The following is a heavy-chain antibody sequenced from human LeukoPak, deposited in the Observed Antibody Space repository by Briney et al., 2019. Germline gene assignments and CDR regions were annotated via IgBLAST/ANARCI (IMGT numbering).Heavy chain of an antibody. V-gene: IGHV3-21*01. Sequence: AGSLRLSCAASGFTFSSYSMNWVRQAPGKGLEWVSSISSSSSYIYYADSVKGRFTISRDNANNSLYLQMNSLRAEDTAVYYCASLGYCSSTSCLDYWGQGTLVTVSS. D-gene: IGHD2-2*01. J-gene: IGHJ4*02. CDR2: ISSSSSYI. CDR1: GFTFSSYS. CDR3: ASLGYCSSTSCLDY.